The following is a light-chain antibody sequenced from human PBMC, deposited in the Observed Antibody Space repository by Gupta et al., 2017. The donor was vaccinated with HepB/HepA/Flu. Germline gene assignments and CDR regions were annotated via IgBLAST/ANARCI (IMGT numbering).Light chain of an antibody. CDR3: LQYNTYPWT. Sequence: DIQMTQSPSTLSVAVGDRVTISCRASQSISSWLAWYQQKPGKAPKFLIYKASSLESGVPSRFSGGGSETEFTLTISSLQPDDFASYYCLQYNTYPWTFGQGTKVEIK. J-gene: IGKJ1*01. V-gene: IGKV1-5*03. CDR2: KAS. CDR1: QSISSW.